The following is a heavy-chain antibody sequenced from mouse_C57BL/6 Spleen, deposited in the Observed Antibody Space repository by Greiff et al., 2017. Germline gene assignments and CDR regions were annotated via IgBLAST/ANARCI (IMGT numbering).Heavy chain of an antibody. D-gene: IGHD1-1*01. CDR3: ARGNYYGSRAWFAY. J-gene: IGHJ3*01. CDR2: ISYDGSN. V-gene: IGHV3-6*01. CDR1: GYSITSGYY. Sequence: EVQLVESGPGLVKPSQSLSLTCSVTGYSITSGYYWNWIRQFPGNKLEWMGYISYDGSNNYNPSLKNRISITRDTSKNQFFLKLNSVTTEDTATYYCARGNYYGSRAWFAYWGQGTLVTVSA.